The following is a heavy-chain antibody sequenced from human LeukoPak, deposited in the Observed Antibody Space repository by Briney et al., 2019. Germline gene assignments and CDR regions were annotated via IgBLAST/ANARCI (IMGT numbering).Heavy chain of an antibody. D-gene: IGHD3-10*01. Sequence: SETLSLTCTVSGGSISSGGYYWRWIRQHPGKGLEWIGYIYYSGSTYYNPSLKSRVTISVDTSKNQFSLKLSSVTAADTAVYYCARVRQKLLRFGEGEWYFDLWGRGTLVTVSS. CDR2: IYYSGST. CDR1: GGSISSGGYY. V-gene: IGHV4-31*03. J-gene: IGHJ2*01. CDR3: ARVRQKLLRFGEGEWYFDL.